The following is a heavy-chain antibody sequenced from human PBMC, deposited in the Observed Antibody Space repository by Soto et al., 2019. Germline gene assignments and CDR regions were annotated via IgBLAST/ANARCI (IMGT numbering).Heavy chain of an antibody. CDR3: ARDSRYCSSTSCYSSFPHYGMDV. J-gene: IGHJ6*02. CDR1: GGTFSSYA. Sequence: SVKVSCKASGGTFSSYAISWVRQAPGQGLEWMGGIIPIFGTANYAQKFQGRVTITADESTSTAYMELSSLRSEDTAVYYCARDSRYCSSTSCYSSFPHYGMDVWGQGTTVTVSS. V-gene: IGHV1-69*13. CDR2: IIPIFGTA. D-gene: IGHD2-2*01.